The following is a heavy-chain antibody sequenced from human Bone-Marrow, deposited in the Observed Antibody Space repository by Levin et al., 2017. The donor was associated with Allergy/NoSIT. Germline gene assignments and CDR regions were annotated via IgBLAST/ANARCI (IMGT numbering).Heavy chain of an antibody. CDR2: LSGRGETT. D-gene: IGHD2-15*01. CDR3: ERRERGGDGGWFFDV. V-gene: IGHV3-23*01. J-gene: IGHJ2*01. CDR1: GFTFSSYA. Sequence: SCAASGFTFSSYAMTWVRQAPGKGLEWISGLSGRGETTYYADSVKGRFTIPSDNDKNTLFLHMNSLRSEDTALFYCERRERGGDGGWFFDVWGRGALVTVSS.